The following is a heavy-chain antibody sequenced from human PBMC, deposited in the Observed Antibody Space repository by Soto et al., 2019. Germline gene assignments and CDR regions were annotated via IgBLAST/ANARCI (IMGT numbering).Heavy chain of an antibody. D-gene: IGHD4-17*01. V-gene: IGHV4-61*01. CDR2: IDYSGNT. CDR3: AMSYGESGLYCYAMDV. Sequence: QVQLQESGPGLVKPSETLSLTSTVSGGSVSSCSFYWSWIRQPPGKGLEWIGHIDYSGNTKYNPSLKSRVTISVDTSKNQFSLRLNSVTAADTAVYYCAMSYGESGLYCYAMDVWGQGTTVTVSS. J-gene: IGHJ6*02. CDR1: GGSVSSCSFY.